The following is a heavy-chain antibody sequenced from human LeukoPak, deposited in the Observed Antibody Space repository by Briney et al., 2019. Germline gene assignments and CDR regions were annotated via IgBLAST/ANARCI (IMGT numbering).Heavy chain of an antibody. CDR1: GYTFTSYY. V-gene: IGHV1-46*01. D-gene: IGHD2-21*02. CDR2: INPSGGST. Sequence: ASVKVSCKASGYTFTSYYMHWVRQAPGQGLEWMGIINPSGGSTSYAQKFQGRVTMTRDTSTSTVYMELSSLRSEDTAVYYCARDRAPYCGGDCYNNWFDPWGQGTLVTVSS. J-gene: IGHJ5*02. CDR3: ARDRAPYCGGDCYNNWFDP.